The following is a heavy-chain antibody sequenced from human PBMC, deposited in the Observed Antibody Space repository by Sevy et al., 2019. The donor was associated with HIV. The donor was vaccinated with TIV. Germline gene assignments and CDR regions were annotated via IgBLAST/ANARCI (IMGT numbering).Heavy chain of an antibody. D-gene: IGHD6-6*01. CDR2: ISSSSSYI. Sequence: GGSLRLSCAASGFTFSSYSMNWVRQAPGKGLEWVSSISSSSSYIYYADSVKGRFTISRDNAKNSLYLQMNSLRVEDTAVYYCARAPIYSSSSGDYWGQGTLVTVSS. CDR3: ARAPIYSSSSGDY. J-gene: IGHJ4*02. CDR1: GFTFSSYS. V-gene: IGHV3-21*01.